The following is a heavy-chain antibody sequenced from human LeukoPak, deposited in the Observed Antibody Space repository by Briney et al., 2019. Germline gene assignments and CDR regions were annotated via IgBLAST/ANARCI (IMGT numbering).Heavy chain of an antibody. J-gene: IGHJ4*02. D-gene: IGHD6-19*01. CDR3: ARDLGISGWYAPPLGYFDY. CDR1: GYTFTGYN. V-gene: IGHV1-2*02. CDR2: INPNSVGT. Sequence: ASVKVSCKASGYTFTGYNMHWVRQPPGQRLEWMGWINPNSVGTNYAQKFRGRAIITRDTSISTTYMEKSRLRTDDTAVYYCARDLGISGWYAPPLGYFDYWGQETLVTVSS.